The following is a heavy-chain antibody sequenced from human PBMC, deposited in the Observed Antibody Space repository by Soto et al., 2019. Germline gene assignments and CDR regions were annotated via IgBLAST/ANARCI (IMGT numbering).Heavy chain of an antibody. Sequence: ASVKVSCKVSGYTLTELSMHWVRQAPGKGLEWMGGFDPEDGETIYAQKFQGRVTMTEDTSTDTAYMELSSLRSEDTAVYYCARGGSAGVYYYYGMDVWGQGTTVTVSS. J-gene: IGHJ6*02. CDR2: FDPEDGET. CDR3: ARGGSAGVYYYYGMDV. CDR1: GYTLTELS. V-gene: IGHV1-24*01. D-gene: IGHD3-10*01.